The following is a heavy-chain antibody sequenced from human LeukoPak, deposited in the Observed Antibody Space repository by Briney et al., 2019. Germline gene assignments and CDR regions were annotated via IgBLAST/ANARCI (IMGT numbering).Heavy chain of an antibody. Sequence: SRTLCLTCAVSGVTISSGGYYWIWLRQHPGQGLVWVGYMYYSGSAYYDPSLKSLVTISVDTSKNQYSLKLSSVTAADTAVYYCARDPVLRYFDWSRTCCYYGMDVWGQGTTVTVSS. D-gene: IGHD3-9*01. CDR2: MYYSGSA. J-gene: IGHJ6*02. CDR1: GVTISSGGYY. V-gene: IGHV4-31*01. CDR3: ARDPVLRYFDWSRTCCYYGMDV.